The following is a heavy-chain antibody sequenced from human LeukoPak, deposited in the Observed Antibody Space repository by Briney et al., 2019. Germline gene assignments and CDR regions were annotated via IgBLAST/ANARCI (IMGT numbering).Heavy chain of an antibody. CDR1: GYTFTCYY. Sequence: ASVKVSCKSSGYTFTCYYMHWVRQAPGQGLERVGWINPNSGGTNYAQKVQGRVTITRDTSISTAYMELSRLRSDDTAVYYCARSEGYYYYYMDVWGKGTTVTVYS. V-gene: IGHV1-2*02. J-gene: IGHJ6*03. CDR3: ARSEGYYYYYMDV. CDR2: INPNSGGT.